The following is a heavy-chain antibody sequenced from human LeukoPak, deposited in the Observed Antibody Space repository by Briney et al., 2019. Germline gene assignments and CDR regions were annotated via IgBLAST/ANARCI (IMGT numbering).Heavy chain of an antibody. V-gene: IGHV4-4*02. Sequence: PSGTLSLTCAVSSGSISSGNWWSWVRQPPGKGLEWIGEIYHSGSTNYNPSLKSRVTISVDKSKNQFSLKLSSVTAADTAVYYCARETYGSGSHTIYFDYWGQGTLVTVSS. CDR1: SGSISSGNW. CDR3: ARETYGSGSHTIYFDY. J-gene: IGHJ4*02. CDR2: IYHSGST. D-gene: IGHD3-10*01.